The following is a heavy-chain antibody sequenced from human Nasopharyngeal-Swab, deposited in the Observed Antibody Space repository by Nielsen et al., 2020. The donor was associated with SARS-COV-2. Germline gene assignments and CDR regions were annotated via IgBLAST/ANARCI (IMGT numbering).Heavy chain of an antibody. CDR1: GGSFSGYY. CDR2: INHSGST. V-gene: IGHV4-34*01. D-gene: IGHD1-14*01. CDR3: ARGRRGVWVDY. J-gene: IGHJ4*02. Sequence: SETLSLTSAVYGGSFSGYYWSWIRQPPGKGLEWIGEINHSGSTNYNPSLKSRVTISVDTSKNQFSLKLSSVTAADTAVYYCARGRRGVWVDYWGQGTLVTVSS.